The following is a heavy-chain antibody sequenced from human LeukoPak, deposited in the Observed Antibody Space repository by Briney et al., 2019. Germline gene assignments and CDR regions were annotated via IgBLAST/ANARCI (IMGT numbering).Heavy chain of an antibody. V-gene: IGHV4-39*01. D-gene: IGHD4-17*01. CDR2: MYYSGTT. J-gene: IGHJ5*02. CDR3: ARGQDYGDYVRGVLWFDP. CDR1: GGSISGRSYY. Sequence: SETLSLTCTVSGGSISGRSYYWGWIRRPPGKGLEWIGSMYYSGTTYYNPSLKSRVTISVDTSKNQFSLKLTSVTAADTAVYYCARGQDYGDYVRGVLWFDPWGQGTLVTVSS.